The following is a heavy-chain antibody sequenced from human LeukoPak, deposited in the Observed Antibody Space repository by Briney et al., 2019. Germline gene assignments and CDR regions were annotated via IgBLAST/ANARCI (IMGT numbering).Heavy chain of an antibody. V-gene: IGHV3-23*01. CDR1: GFTFSSYA. CDR3: AKSRSEVVVAAANY. Sequence: GGSLRLSCAASGFTFSSYAMNWVRQAPGKGLEWVSAITGSGGTTYYADSVRGRFTISRDKSKNTLYLQMNSLRAEDTAIYYCAKSRSEVVVAAANYWGQGTLITVSS. J-gene: IGHJ4*02. D-gene: IGHD2-15*01. CDR2: ITGSGGTT.